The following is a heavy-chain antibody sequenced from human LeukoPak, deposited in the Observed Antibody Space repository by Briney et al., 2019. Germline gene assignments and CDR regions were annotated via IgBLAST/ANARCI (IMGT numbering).Heavy chain of an antibody. CDR1: GFTFSSHS. Sequence: GGSLRLSCAASGFTFSSHSMNWVRQAPGKGLEWVSSISSSSSYIYYADSVKGRFTISRDNAKNSLYLQMNSLRAEDTAVYYCARGGPSGDFWGFDPWGQGTLVTVSS. D-gene: IGHD3-3*01. V-gene: IGHV3-21*01. CDR2: ISSSSSYI. J-gene: IGHJ5*02. CDR3: ARGGPSGDFWGFDP.